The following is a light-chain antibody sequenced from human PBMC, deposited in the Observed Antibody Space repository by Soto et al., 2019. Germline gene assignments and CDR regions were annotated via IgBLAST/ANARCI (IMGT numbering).Light chain of an antibody. CDR2: EVS. CDR3: SSYTCSSTLGV. CDR1: SSDVGGYNY. V-gene: IGLV2-14*01. Sequence: QSVLTQPASVSGSPGQSITISCTGTSSDVGGYNYVSWYQQHPGKAPKLMIYEVSNRPSGVSNRFSGSKSGNTASLTISGLQAEDEADYYCSSYTCSSTLGVFGGGTKLTVL. J-gene: IGLJ2*01.